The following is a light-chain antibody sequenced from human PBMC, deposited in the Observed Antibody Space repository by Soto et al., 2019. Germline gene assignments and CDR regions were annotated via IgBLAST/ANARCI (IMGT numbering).Light chain of an antibody. J-gene: IGKJ3*01. V-gene: IGKV3-20*01. CDR1: QSFSSSY. CDR3: QHYGSALFT. CDR2: GAS. Sequence: EIVLTQSPGTLSLSPGERATLSCRASQSFSSSYLAWYQHKPGQAPRLLIYGASSRATGIPDRFSGSGSGTDFTLTISSLEPEDVAVYYCQHYGSALFTFGPGTKVDVK.